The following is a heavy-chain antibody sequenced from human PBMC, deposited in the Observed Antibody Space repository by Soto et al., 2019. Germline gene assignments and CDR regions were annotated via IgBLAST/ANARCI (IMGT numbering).Heavy chain of an antibody. Sequence: GESLKISCKGSGYNFAGYWIAWVRQMPGKGLELIGIIYPSDSDTRYRPSFQGQVTISADKSISSAYLQWSSLRAPDTAMYYCARGGVSTRTFDYWGQGTPVTVSS. V-gene: IGHV5-51*01. J-gene: IGHJ4*02. CDR1: GYNFAGYW. CDR3: ARGGVSTRTFDY. CDR2: IYPSDSDT. D-gene: IGHD3-3*01.